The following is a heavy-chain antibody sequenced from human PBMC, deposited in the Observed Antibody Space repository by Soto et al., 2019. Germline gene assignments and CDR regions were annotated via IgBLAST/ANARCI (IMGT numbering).Heavy chain of an antibody. CDR3: TSFREWELLDY. Sequence: PGGSLRLSCTASGFTFGDYAMSWVRQAPGKGLEWVGFIRSKAYGGTTEYAASVKGRFTISRDDSKSIAYLQMNSLKTEDTAVYYCTSFREWELLDYWGQGTLVTVSS. J-gene: IGHJ4*02. V-gene: IGHV3-49*04. CDR1: GFTFGDYA. CDR2: IRSKAYGGTT. D-gene: IGHD1-26*01.